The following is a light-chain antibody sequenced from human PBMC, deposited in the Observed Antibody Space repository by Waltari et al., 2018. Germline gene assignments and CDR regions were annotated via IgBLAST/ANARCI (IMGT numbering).Light chain of an antibody. CDR2: KAN. V-gene: IGLV8-61*01. J-gene: IGLJ3*02. CDR1: SGSRSTTSY. Sequence: QTVVTQEPSLSVSPGGTVTLTCALSSGSRSTTSYATGYQQTPGQAPRTLVYKANARSSGVPDRFSGSILGNTAALTITGAQADDESDYYCALYMGSGIWVFGGGTRLTVL. CDR3: ALYMGSGIWV.